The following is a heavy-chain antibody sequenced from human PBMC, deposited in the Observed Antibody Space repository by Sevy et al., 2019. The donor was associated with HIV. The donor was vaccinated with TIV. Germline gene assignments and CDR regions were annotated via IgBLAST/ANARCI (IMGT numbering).Heavy chain of an antibody. CDR3: GRDRGYYDTLTGYSTFDF. V-gene: IGHV3-7*01. D-gene: IGHD3-9*01. J-gene: IGHJ4*02. CDR2: IKQDGSEK. Sequence: GGSLRLSCVASGFTFSSYWMSWVRQAPGKGLEWVANIKQDGSEKYYVDSVKGRFTISRDNAKNSLYLQMNSRRAEDTAVYYCGRDRGYYDTLTGYSTFDFWGQGTLVTVSS. CDR1: GFTFSSYW.